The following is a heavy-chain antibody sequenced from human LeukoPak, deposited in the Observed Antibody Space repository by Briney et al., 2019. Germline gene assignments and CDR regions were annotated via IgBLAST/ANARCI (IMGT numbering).Heavy chain of an antibody. J-gene: IGHJ4*02. Sequence: HSGGSLRLSCAASGFTFSSYAMNWVRRAPGKGLEWVAGISSGDRTFHAESVKGRFTISRDKSKDTPYLQMNSLRAEDTAVYYCAKDATASPYFHWFDNWGQGTQVIVSS. CDR3: AKDATASPYFHWFDN. CDR2: ISSGDRT. D-gene: IGHD3-9*01. V-gene: IGHV3-23*01. CDR1: GFTFSSYA.